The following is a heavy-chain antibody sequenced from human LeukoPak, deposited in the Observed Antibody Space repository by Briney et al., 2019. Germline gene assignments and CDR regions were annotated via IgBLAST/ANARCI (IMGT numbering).Heavy chain of an antibody. D-gene: IGHD3-22*01. CDR2: SNPNSGGT. CDR1: GDTFIGYY. Sequence: ASVKVSCKASGDTFIGYYMHWVRQAPGRGLEWMGWSNPNSGGTNYPQKFQGRVTMTRDTSISTAYMELSRLRSDDTAVYYGARATYYYDSSGYYYEGGVDYWGQGTLVTVSS. V-gene: IGHV1-2*02. CDR3: ARATYYYDSSGYYYEGGVDY. J-gene: IGHJ4*02.